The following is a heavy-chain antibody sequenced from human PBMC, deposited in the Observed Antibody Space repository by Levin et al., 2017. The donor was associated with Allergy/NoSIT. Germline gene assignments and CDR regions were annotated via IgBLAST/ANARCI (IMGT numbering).Heavy chain of an antibody. J-gene: IGHJ5*02. V-gene: IGHV3-64D*06. Sequence: LSLTCSASGFTFSSSTMHWVRQAPGKGLEYVSGTSSNGGTTYYADSVKGRFTISRDNSMDTLYLQMSSLRAEDTAVYYCVKKGGIGSGSSTGWFDPWGQGTLVTVSS. CDR1: GFTFSSST. CDR2: TSSNGGTT. D-gene: IGHD3-10*01. CDR3: VKKGGIGSGSSTGWFDP.